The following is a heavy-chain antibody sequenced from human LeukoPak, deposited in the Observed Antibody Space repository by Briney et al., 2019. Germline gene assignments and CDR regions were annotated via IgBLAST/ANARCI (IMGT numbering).Heavy chain of an antibody. D-gene: IGHD6-19*01. CDR1: GYTLTELS. V-gene: IGHV1-24*01. CDR3: ATDLYLLSSGWPFDY. CDR2: FDPEDGET. Sequence: ASVKVSRKVSGYTLTELSMHWVRQAPGKGLEWMGGFDPEDGETIYAQKFQGRVTMTEDTSTDTAYMELSSLRSEDTAVYYCATDLYLLSSGWPFDYWGQGTLVTVSS. J-gene: IGHJ4*02.